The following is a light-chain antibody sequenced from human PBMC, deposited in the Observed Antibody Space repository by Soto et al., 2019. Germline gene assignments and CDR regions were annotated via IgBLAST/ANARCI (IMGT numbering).Light chain of an antibody. CDR2: DAS. CDR3: QYYNSDTMYA. J-gene: IGKJ2*01. V-gene: IGKV1-5*01. Sequence: DIQMTQSPSTLSASVGDRVTITCRASQSISSWLAWYQQKPRKAPKLLIYDASSLESGVPSRFSGSGAGTEFPLTISSLQPDYFATYYCQYYNSDTMYAVGLGTKV. CDR1: QSISSW.